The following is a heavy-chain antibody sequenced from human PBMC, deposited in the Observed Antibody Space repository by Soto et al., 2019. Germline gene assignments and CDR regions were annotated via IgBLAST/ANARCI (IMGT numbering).Heavy chain of an antibody. Sequence: ASVKVSCKASGYTFTVYYMHCVLQAPGQGLEWMGWINPNSGGTNYAQKFQGWVTMTRDTSISTAYMELSRLRSDDTAVYYCARGPLNRRFFDYWGQGTLVTVSS. J-gene: IGHJ4*02. V-gene: IGHV1-2*04. CDR2: INPNSGGT. D-gene: IGHD3-16*01. CDR3: ARGPLNRRFFDY. CDR1: GYTFTVYY.